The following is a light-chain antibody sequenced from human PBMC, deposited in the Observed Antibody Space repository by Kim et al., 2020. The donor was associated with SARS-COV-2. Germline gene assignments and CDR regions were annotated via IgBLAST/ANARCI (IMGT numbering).Light chain of an antibody. CDR1: RLRNKY. V-gene: IGLV3-1*01. Sequence: SPGQTASFPCSGDRLRNKYVAWYQQKPGQSPVLVIYQDTKRPSGIPERFSGSNSGNTATLTISETQPLDEADYYCQAWDSNTYVFGAGTKVTVL. CDR2: QDT. J-gene: IGLJ1*01. CDR3: QAWDSNTYV.